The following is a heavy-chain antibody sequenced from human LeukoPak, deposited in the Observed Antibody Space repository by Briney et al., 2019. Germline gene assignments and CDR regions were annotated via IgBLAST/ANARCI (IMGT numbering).Heavy chain of an antibody. CDR2: ISSSSSYI. Sequence: GGSLRLSCAASGFTFSSYAMSWVRQAPGKGLEWVSSISSSSSYIYYADSVKGRFTISRDNAKNSLYLQMNSLSAEDTAVYYCATSLYSGSLFRYWDQGTLVTVSS. V-gene: IGHV3-21*04. D-gene: IGHD6-25*01. CDR3: ATSLYSGSLFRY. J-gene: IGHJ4*02. CDR1: GFTFSSYA.